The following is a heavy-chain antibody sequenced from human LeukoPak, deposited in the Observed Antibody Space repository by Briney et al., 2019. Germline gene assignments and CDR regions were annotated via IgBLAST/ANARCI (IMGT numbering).Heavy chain of an antibody. V-gene: IGHV1-2*02. CDR3: ARAPGPYTTSCFHY. CDR1: GYSFIDYY. Sequence: ASVKVSCKTSGYSFIDYYIHWMRQAPGQGLEWVGRIDPHSGGTHYAQKFQVRVTMTRDTSISTVYMELSGLRSDDTAVYYCARAPGPYTTSCFHYWGQGTLVTVSS. D-gene: IGHD2-2*01. CDR2: IDPHSGGT. J-gene: IGHJ4*02.